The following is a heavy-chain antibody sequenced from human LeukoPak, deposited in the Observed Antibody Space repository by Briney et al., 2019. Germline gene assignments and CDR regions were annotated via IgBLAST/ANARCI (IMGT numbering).Heavy chain of an antibody. CDR2: TYYSGST. Sequence: SETLSLTCTVSGGSISSSSYYWGWIRQPPGKGLEWIGSTYYSGSTYYNPSLKSRVTISVDTSKNQFSLKLSSVTAADTAVYYCAREGQYCSGGSCYWWFDPWGQGTLVTVSS. V-gene: IGHV4-39*07. J-gene: IGHJ5*02. CDR1: GGSISSSSYY. CDR3: AREGQYCSGGSCYWWFDP. D-gene: IGHD2-15*01.